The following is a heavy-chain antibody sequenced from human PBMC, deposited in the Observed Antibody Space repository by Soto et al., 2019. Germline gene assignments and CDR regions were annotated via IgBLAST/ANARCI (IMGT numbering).Heavy chain of an antibody. Sequence: QVPLVQSGAEVKKPGASVKVCCKASGYTFITYGVSWVRQAPGHGLDWLGWISTYNGNTRYAERLQGRVTMTTDTTTNTAFMELRNLRSDDTAVYYCARGPTDYYDNSANYFLDYWGQGTLVTVSS. D-gene: IGHD3-22*01. CDR2: ISTYNGNT. CDR1: GYTFITYG. CDR3: ARGPTDYYDNSANYFLDY. V-gene: IGHV1-18*01. J-gene: IGHJ4*02.